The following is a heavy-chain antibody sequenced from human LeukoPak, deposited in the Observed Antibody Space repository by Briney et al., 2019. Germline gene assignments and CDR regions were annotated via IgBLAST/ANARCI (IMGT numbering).Heavy chain of an antibody. CDR2: IYTSGRT. J-gene: IGHJ6*03. D-gene: IGHD2-2*01. CDR1: GGSISSYY. CDR3: ARDDQRYCSSTSCYDYYYYYMDV. Sequence: SETLSLTCTVSGGSISSYYWSWIRQPAGKGLEWIGRIYTSGRTNYNPSLKSRVTMSVDTSKNQFSLKLSSVTAADTAVYYCARDDQRYCSSTSCYDYYYYYMDVWGKGTTVTVSS. V-gene: IGHV4-4*07.